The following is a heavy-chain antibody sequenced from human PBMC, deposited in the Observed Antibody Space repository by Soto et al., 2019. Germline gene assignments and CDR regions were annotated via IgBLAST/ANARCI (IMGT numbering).Heavy chain of an antibody. D-gene: IGHD3-16*01. CDR2: ISPYTGNT. CDR3: VMVDNYVTPTPQDV. V-gene: IGHV1-18*01. J-gene: IGHJ6*02. Sequence: QVQLVQSGDEVKKPGASVKVSCKASGYIFVNYGIAWVRQAPGQGLEWMGWISPYTGNTHSASKVQGRLTMTTDTPTSPAYMDLGSLTSDDTAVYYCVMVDNYVTPTPQDVWGQGTTVTVS. CDR1: GYIFVNYG.